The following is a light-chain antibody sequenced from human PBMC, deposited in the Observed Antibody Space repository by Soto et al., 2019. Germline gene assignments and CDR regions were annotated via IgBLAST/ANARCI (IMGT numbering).Light chain of an antibody. CDR3: QQTYSNLWT. CDR1: QTVSRY. Sequence: DIQLTQSPSSLSASVGDTVTITCRVSQTVSRYLNWYQQKSGTAPKLLIYAASTLHTGAPSRFSGRGSGTDFTLTINNLQREDFADYFCQQTYSNLWTFGQGTKVDIK. V-gene: IGKV1-39*01. CDR2: AAS. J-gene: IGKJ1*01.